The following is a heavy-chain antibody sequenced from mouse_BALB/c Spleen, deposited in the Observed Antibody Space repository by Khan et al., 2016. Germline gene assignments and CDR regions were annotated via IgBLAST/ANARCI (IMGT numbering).Heavy chain of an antibody. V-gene: IGHV2-9*02. Sequence: QVQLKESGPGLVAPSQSLSITCTVSGFSLTSYGVHWVRQPPGKGLEWLGVIWAGGSTNYNSALMSRLSISKDNSKSQVFLKMNSLQTDDTAMYXSTRASHYYGLYAMDYWGQGTSVTDSS. CDR1: GFSLTSYG. CDR3: TRASHYYGLYAMDY. D-gene: IGHD1-2*01. CDR2: IWAGGST. J-gene: IGHJ4*01.